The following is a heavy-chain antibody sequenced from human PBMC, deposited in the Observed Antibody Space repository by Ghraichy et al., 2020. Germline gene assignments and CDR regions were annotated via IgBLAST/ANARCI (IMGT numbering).Heavy chain of an antibody. CDR1: GFTFGGYG. D-gene: IGHD4-23*01. CDR2: ITSSSRRI. CDR3: ARGSRVVRFFYYDGMDV. J-gene: IGHJ6*02. Sequence: GESLNISCVGSGFTFGGYGMNWVSQSPGKGLEWVSYITSSSRRIFYADSVKGRFTISRDNAKNSLSLQMNSLRDEDTAVYYCARGSRVVRFFYYDGMDVWGQGTTVTVSS. V-gene: IGHV3-48*02.